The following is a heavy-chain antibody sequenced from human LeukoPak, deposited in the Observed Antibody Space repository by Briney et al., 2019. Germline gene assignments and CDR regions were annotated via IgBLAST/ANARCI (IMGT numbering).Heavy chain of an antibody. V-gene: IGHV3-7*01. Sequence: GGSLRLSCAASGFTFRDFWMSWMRQAPGKGLEWGANIKYDGDEEYYVDSVKGRFTISRDNAKNSLYLQLNSLRVEDTAVYYCRSGGAAPGAFDNWGQGTLVTVSP. D-gene: IGHD4/OR15-4a*01. CDR1: GFTFRDFW. CDR2: IKYDGDEE. CDR3: RSGGAAPGAFDN. J-gene: IGHJ4*02.